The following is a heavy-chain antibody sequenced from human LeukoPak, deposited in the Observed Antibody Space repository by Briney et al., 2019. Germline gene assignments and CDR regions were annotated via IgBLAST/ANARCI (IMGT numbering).Heavy chain of an antibody. D-gene: IGHD1-14*01. V-gene: IGHV3-23*01. J-gene: IGHJ4*02. CDR3: VKDNPLDY. CDR1: GFTFTNYA. CDR2: ISGSGGTP. Sequence: GGSLKLSCATSGFTFTNYAMSWVRQAPGKGLEWVSTISGSGGTPYYADSMKGRFTISRDNSKNTLYLHINSLRPEDTALYYCVKDNPLDYWGQGTPVIVSS.